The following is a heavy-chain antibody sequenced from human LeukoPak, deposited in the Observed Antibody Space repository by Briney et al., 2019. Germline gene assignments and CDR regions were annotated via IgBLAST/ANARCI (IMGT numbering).Heavy chain of an antibody. D-gene: IGHD2-21*01. CDR2: IWCDGSKK. CDR1: GFTFNRHG. J-gene: IGHJ4*02. CDR3: ARDVSHNYLDY. V-gene: IGHV3-33*07. Sequence: GGSLRLSCATSGFTFNRHGFYWVRQAPGKGLEWVAVIWCDGSKKYYADSVKGRSTISRDNSKNTLYLEMNSLRAEYTAVYYFARDVSHNYLDYWGQGTLVTVSS.